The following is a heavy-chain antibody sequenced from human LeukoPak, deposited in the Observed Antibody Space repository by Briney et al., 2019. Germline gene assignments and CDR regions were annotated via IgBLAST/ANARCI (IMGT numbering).Heavy chain of an antibody. CDR3: ARGRDFDP. V-gene: IGHV3-21*01. J-gene: IGHJ5*02. CDR2: ISSGSIHM. CDR1: GFTFSSYS. Sequence: GGSLRLSCAASGFTFSSYSMNWVRQAPGKGLEWVSSISSGSIHMHYADSVKGRFTISRDNARNSLYLQMNSLSPEDTAVYYCARGRDFDPWGQGTLVTVSS.